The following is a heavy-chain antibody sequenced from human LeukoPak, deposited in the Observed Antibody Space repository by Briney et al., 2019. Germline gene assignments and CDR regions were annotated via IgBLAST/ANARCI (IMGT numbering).Heavy chain of an antibody. CDR2: INAYNGNT. V-gene: IGHV1-18*01. Sequence: GASVKVSCKASGYTFTSYIISWVRQAPGQGLEWMGWINAYNGNTDYAQRVQGRVTMTTDTSTSTAYMELRSLRSDDTAVYYCARDRQIAAAVYYYYMDVWGKGTPVTVSS. J-gene: IGHJ6*03. CDR3: ARDRQIAAAVYYYYMDV. D-gene: IGHD6-13*01. CDR1: GYTFTSYI.